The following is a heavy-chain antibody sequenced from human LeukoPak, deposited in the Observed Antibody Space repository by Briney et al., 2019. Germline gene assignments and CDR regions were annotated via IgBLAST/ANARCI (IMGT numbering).Heavy chain of an antibody. CDR2: IYHSGST. J-gene: IGHJ4*02. Sequence: KTSETLSLTCAVSGYSISSGYYWGWIRQPPGKGLEWIGSIYHSGSTYYNPSLKSRVTISVDTSKNQVSLKLSSVTAADTAVYYCASELLGGSFFDYWGQGTLVTVSS. CDR3: ASELLGGSFFDY. D-gene: IGHD1-26*01. V-gene: IGHV4-38-2*01. CDR1: GYSISSGYY.